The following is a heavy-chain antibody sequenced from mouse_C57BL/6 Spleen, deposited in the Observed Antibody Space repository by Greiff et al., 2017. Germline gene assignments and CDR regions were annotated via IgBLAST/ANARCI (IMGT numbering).Heavy chain of an antibody. CDR2: IYPGNSDT. CDR3: TRSDGSSHYYAMDY. CDR1: GYTFTSYW. Sequence: EVQGVESGTVLARPGASVKMSCKTSGYTFTSYWMHWVKQRPGQGLEWIGAIYPGNSDTSSNQKFKGKAKLTAVTSAITAYMELSSLTNEDSAVYYCTRSDGSSHYYAMDYWGRGPSVTVSS. J-gene: IGHJ4*01. D-gene: IGHD1-1*01. V-gene: IGHV1-5*01.